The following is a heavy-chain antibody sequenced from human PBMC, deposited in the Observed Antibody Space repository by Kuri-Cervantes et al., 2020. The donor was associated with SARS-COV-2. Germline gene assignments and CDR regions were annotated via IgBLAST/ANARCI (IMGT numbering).Heavy chain of an antibody. CDR2: IYHSGST. V-gene: IGHV4-30-2*01. Sequence: SETLSLTCAVSGGSISSGGYSWSWIRQPSGKGLEWIGYIYHSGSTYYNPSLKSRVTISVDTSKNQFSLKLSSVTAADTAVYYCTRAKRITIFGVVSNFDYWGQGTLVTVSS. J-gene: IGHJ4*02. CDR3: TRAKRITIFGVVSNFDY. CDR1: GGSISSGGYS. D-gene: IGHD3-3*01.